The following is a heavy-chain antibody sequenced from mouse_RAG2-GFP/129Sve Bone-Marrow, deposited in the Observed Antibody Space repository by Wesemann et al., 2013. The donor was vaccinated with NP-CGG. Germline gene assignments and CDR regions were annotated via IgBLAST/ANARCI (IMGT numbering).Heavy chain of an antibody. Sequence: GETVRISCKASGYTFTTAGMQWVQKMPGKGLKWIGWINTHSGVPKYAEDFKGRFAFSLETSASTAYLQISNLKNEDTATYFCAREGYYAMDYWGQGTSVTVSS. CDR3: AREGYYAMDY. CDR2: INTHSGVP. J-gene: IGHJ4*01. CDR1: GYTFTTAG. V-gene: IGHV9-4*02.